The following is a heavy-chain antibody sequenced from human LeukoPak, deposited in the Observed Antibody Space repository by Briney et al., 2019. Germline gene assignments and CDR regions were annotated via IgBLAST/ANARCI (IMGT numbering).Heavy chain of an antibody. V-gene: IGHV4-34*01. J-gene: IGHJ6*02. CDR1: GGSFSGYY. D-gene: IGHD4-11*01. CDR3: ARGKTTVTYYYYYGMDV. Sequence: SETLSLTCAVYGGSFSGYYWSWIRQPPGKGLEWIGEINHSGSTNYNPSLKSRVTISVDTSKNQFSLKLSSVTAADTAVYYCARGKTTVTYYYYYGMDVWGQGTTVTVSS. CDR2: INHSGST.